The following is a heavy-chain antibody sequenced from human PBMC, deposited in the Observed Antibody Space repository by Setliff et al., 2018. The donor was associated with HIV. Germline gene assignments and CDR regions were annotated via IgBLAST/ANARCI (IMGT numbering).Heavy chain of an antibody. D-gene: IGHD4-4*01. CDR3: ARELDNSDNSDPFDV. Sequence: SETLSLTCSVSGDSIRNSRDYWGWIRQPPGKGLEWIGNIYYSGTTYYSPSLNSRVAISVDRSRNHFSLRLSAVTAADTAVYYCARELDNSDNSDPFDVWGQGTMVTVSS. CDR2: IYYSGTT. V-gene: IGHV4-39*02. J-gene: IGHJ3*01. CDR1: GDSIRNSRDY.